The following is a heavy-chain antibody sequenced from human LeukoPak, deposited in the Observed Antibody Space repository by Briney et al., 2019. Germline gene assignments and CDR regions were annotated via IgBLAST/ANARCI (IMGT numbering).Heavy chain of an antibody. D-gene: IGHD3-22*01. V-gene: IGHV5-51*01. J-gene: IGHJ4*02. CDR2: VYPRDSDT. CDR1: GYSFTNYW. CDR3: TRPDSTGFYTD. Sequence: GESLQISCQSSGYSFTNYWIAWVRQMPGKGLEWTAIVYPRDSDTRYSPSFQGQVTVSADKSINTAYLQWSSLKASDTAMYYCTRPDSTGFYTDWGQGTLVTVSS.